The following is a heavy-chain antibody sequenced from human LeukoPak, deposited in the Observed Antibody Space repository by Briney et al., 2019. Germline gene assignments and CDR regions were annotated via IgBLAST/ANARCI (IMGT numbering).Heavy chain of an antibody. Sequence: ASVNVSCKASGYTFTSYDINWVRQATGQGLEWMGWMNPNSGNTGYAQKFQGRVTMTRNTSISTAYMELSSLRSEDTAVYYCAVLRYFDGGDWFDPWGQGTLATVSS. J-gene: IGHJ5*02. V-gene: IGHV1-8*01. CDR3: AVLRYFDGGDWFDP. CDR2: MNPNSGNT. D-gene: IGHD3-9*01. CDR1: GYTFTSYD.